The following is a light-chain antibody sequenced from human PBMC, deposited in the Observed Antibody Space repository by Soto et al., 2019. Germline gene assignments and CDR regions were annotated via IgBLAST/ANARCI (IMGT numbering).Light chain of an antibody. Sequence: DIVLTQSPGSVSLSPGERVTLSCRASQSVGSSLAWYQQKPGQAPRLLMYGVSNRATGIPDRFSGSGSGTDFPLTISRLEPEEVAVSYCQQYDTSPRGFGQGTKVEV. CDR1: QSVGSS. CDR2: GVS. J-gene: IGKJ1*01. CDR3: QQYDTSPRG. V-gene: IGKV3-20*01.